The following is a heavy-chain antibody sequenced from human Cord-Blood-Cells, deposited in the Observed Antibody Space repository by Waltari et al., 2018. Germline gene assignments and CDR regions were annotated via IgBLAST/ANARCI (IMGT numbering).Heavy chain of an antibody. D-gene: IGHD7-27*01. CDR3: AKDIGSGLELGY. CDR2: ISWDGSSK. CDR1: GLPFAAYA. V-gene: IGHV3-43D*04. J-gene: IGHJ4*02. Sequence: EVQLVESGGVVVQPGGSLRLSCAASGLPFAAYAMPWVCQAPGNGLEWVSLISWDGSSKYYADSVKGRFTISRDNSKNSLYLQMNSLRAEDTALYYCAKDIGSGLELGYWGQGTLVTVSS.